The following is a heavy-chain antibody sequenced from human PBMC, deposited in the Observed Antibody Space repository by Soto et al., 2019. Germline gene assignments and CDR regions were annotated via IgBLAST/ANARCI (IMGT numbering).Heavy chain of an antibody. CDR1: GFTFNSLS. CDR2: VSFDGKVT. J-gene: IGHJ4*02. CDR3: AREPYGDSQYFDY. D-gene: IGHD2-21*02. V-gene: IGHV3-30*04. Sequence: GGSLRLSCAASGFTFNSLSLHWVRQGPDKGLEWVAVVSFDGKVTYYADSVKGRFTVSRDNSKNTIYLQANSLRAEDTAVYYCAREPYGDSQYFDYWGQGTPVTVSS.